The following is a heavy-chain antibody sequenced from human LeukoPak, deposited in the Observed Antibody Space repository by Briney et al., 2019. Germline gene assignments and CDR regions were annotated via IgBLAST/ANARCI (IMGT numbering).Heavy chain of an antibody. Sequence: GGSLRPSCVASGFPFSSYWMTWVRQAPGKGLEWVANIKQDGSKKSYVDSVKGRFTISRDNAKNSLYLQMNSLRAEDTAIYYCTRVGYIDEGIDYWGQGTLVTVSS. CDR2: IKQDGSKK. D-gene: IGHD5-24*01. CDR1: GFPFSSYW. V-gene: IGHV3-7*04. CDR3: TRVGYIDEGIDY. J-gene: IGHJ4*02.